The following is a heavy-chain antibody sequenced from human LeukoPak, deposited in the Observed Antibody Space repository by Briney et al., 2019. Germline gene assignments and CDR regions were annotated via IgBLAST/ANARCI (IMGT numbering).Heavy chain of an antibody. D-gene: IGHD3-10*01. J-gene: IGHJ6*04. Sequence: SGTLSLTCAVSGGPISSINWWSWVRQSPGKGLEWIGEINHSGSTNYNPSLKSRVTISVDTSKNQFSLKLTSVTAADTAVYYCASETYYYGSGSRYNGVWGKGTTVTVSS. CDR1: GGPISSINW. CDR3: ASETYYYGSGSRYNGV. CDR2: INHSGST. V-gene: IGHV4-4*02.